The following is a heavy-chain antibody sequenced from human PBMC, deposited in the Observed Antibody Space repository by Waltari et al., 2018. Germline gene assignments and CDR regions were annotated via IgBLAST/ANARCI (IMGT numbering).Heavy chain of an antibody. V-gene: IGHV4-61*09. CDR1: GGSISSGTYY. CDR2: IYTNGTT. J-gene: IGHJ4*02. Sequence: QVQLQESGPGLVKPSQTLSLTCTVSGGSISSGTYYWSWIRQPAGQGLEWIGHIYTNGTTNYNPSLKSRVTISRDTSKNQFSRNLSSVTAADTAVYYCARQGSYNYVGGSYRYSLDYWGQGTLVTDSS. D-gene: IGHD3-16*02. CDR3: ARQGSYNYVGGSYRYSLDY.